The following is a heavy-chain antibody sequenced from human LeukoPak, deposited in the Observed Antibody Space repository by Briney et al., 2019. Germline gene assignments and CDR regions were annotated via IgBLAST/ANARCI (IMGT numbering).Heavy chain of an antibody. CDR2: IDNDGRDT. V-gene: IGHV3-74*01. Sequence: GGSLRLSCAASEFTFSNYWMHWVRQPPGEGLVWVSRIDNDGRDTIYAASVKGRFHISRDNGKNTLYLQMNSLRAEDTAVYYSARGGYHHGFDIWGQGTLVTVSS. D-gene: IGHD1-14*01. CDR1: EFTFSNYW. CDR3: ARGGYHHGFDI. J-gene: IGHJ3*02.